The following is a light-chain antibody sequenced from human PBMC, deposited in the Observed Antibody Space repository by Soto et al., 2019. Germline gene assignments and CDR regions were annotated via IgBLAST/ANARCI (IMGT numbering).Light chain of an antibody. CDR2: SSS. CDR3: AAWDVSLHVVV. CDR1: ASNIGSNP. V-gene: IGLV1-44*01. Sequence: QSVVTQPPSASGTPGQRVTISCSGSASNIGSNPVNWYQHLPGTAPKLLIYSSSHRPSGVPDRFSGSKSGTSASLAISGLQSGDEADYYCAAWDVSLHVVVFGGGTKLTVL. J-gene: IGLJ2*01.